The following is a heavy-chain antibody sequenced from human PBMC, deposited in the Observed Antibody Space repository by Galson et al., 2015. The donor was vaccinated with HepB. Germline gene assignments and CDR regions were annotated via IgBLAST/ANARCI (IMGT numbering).Heavy chain of an antibody. D-gene: IGHD4-11*01. CDR3: AKGLMTTVTDILDF. J-gene: IGHJ4*02. CDR2: ILYDGTNK. CDR1: GFTFSNYG. Sequence: SLRLSCAASGFTFSNYGMHWVRQAPGKRLEWVALILYDGTNKFYADSVRGRFTISRDDSQNTLFLQMSSLRPEDTAVYYCAKGLMTTVTDILDFRGQGTLVTVSS. V-gene: IGHV3-30*18.